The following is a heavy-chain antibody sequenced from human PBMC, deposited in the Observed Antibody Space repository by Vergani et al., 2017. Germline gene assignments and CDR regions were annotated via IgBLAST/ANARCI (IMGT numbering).Heavy chain of an antibody. D-gene: IGHD3-10*01. CDR3: AGGAMVRAVITFDY. CDR1: GGTFSSYA. CDR2: IIPIFGTA. V-gene: IGHV1-69*01. J-gene: IGHJ4*02. Sequence: QVQLVQSGAEVKKPGSSVKVSCKASGGTFSSYAISWVRQAPGQGLEWMGGIIPIFGTANYAQTFQGRVTITADEDTSKAYLELSSLRSEDTAVYYCAGGAMVRAVITFDYWGQGTLVTVSS.